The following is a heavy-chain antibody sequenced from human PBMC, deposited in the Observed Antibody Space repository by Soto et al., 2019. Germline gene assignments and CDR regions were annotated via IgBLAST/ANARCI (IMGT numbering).Heavy chain of an antibody. J-gene: IGHJ5*02. CDR3: ARGVGSGTYYNQYNWFDP. Sequence: ASVKVSCKASGDIFTSYGISWVRQAPGQGLEWMGWISAYNDNTNYAQKLQGRVTMTTDTSTSTAYMELRSLRSDDTAVYYCARGVGSGTYYNQYNWFDPWGQGTLVTVSS. V-gene: IGHV1-18*01. CDR2: ISAYNDNT. D-gene: IGHD3-10*01. CDR1: GDIFTSYG.